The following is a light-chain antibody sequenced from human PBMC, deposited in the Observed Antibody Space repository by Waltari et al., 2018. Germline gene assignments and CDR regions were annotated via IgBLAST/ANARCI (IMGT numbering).Light chain of an antibody. J-gene: IGLJ3*02. Sequence: SFVLTQPPSVSVAPGKTAKITCGGNDFGSKNVHWYQQKPGQAPVVVVYYVTDRPSGIPERFSGSTSGNTATLTINRVEAGDEADYFCQVWDSSSDPVVFGGGTKLTVL. CDR1: DFGSKN. CDR2: YVT. V-gene: IGLV3-21*04. CDR3: QVWDSSSDPVV.